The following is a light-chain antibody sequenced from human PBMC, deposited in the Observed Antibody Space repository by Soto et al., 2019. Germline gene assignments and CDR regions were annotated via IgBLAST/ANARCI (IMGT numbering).Light chain of an antibody. CDR3: GSWDTSPSGGQV. J-gene: IGLJ3*02. Sequence: QSALTQPPSMSAPPGQKVTISCSGSSSNIGSNYVSWYQQLPGAAPQLLIYENNKRPSGIPDRFSGSKSGTSATLGITGLQTGDEADYYCGSWDTSPSGGQVFGGGTKLTVL. CDR1: SSNIGSNY. CDR2: ENN. V-gene: IGLV1-51*02.